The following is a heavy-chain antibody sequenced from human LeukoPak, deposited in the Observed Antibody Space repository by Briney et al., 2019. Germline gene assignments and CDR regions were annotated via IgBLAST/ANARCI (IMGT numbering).Heavy chain of an antibody. CDR1: EFTFSSYW. CDR2: IKEDGSEK. Sequence: GGSLRLSCATSEFTFSSYWMSWVRQAPGKGLEWVANIKEDGSEKYYVDSVKGRSTISRDNARNSLYLQMNSLRAEDTAVYYCARDKTYSSSWYGYDYWGQGTLVTVSS. CDR3: ARDKTYSSSWYGYDY. D-gene: IGHD6-13*01. J-gene: IGHJ4*02. V-gene: IGHV3-7*03.